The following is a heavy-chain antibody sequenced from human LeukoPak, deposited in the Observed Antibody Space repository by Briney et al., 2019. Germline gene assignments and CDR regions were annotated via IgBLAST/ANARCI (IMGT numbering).Heavy chain of an antibody. J-gene: IGHJ3*02. CDR3: TTDSHVDTAMAGLEAFDI. D-gene: IGHD5-18*01. V-gene: IGHV3-15*01. CDR2: IKSKTDGGTT. Sequence: GGSLRLSYAASGFTFSNAWMSWVRQAPGKGLEWVGRIKSKTDGGTTDYAAPVKGRFTISRDDSKNTLYLQMNSLKTEDTAVYYCTTDSHVDTAMAGLEAFDIWGQGTMVTVSS. CDR1: GFTFSNAW.